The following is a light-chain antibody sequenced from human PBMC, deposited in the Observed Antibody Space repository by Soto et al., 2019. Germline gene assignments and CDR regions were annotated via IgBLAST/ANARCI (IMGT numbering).Light chain of an antibody. Sequence: EIVMTQSPATLSVSPGERATLSCRASQSVSSNLAWYQQKPGQAPRLLIYGASTRATGIPASFSGSGSGTEFTLTISSLQSEDFAVYYCQQYNNWPRGTFGPGTKVDIK. CDR3: QQYNNWPRGT. CDR1: QSVSSN. V-gene: IGKV3-15*01. CDR2: GAS. J-gene: IGKJ3*01.